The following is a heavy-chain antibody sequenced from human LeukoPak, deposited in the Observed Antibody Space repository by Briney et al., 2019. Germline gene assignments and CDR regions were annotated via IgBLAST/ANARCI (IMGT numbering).Heavy chain of an antibody. Sequence: SSETLSLTCTVSGGSISSYYWSWLRQPPGKGLEGVGYIYYSGSTNYNPSLKSQVTISVDTSKNQFSLKLSSVTAADTAVYYCARTWYSSGWYSYYFDYWGQGTLVTVSS. CDR1: GGSISSYY. V-gene: IGHV4-59*01. J-gene: IGHJ4*02. CDR2: IYYSGST. CDR3: ARTWYSSGWYSYYFDY. D-gene: IGHD6-19*01.